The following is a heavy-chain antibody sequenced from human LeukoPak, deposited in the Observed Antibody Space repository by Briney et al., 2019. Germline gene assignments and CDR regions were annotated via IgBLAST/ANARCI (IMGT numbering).Heavy chain of an antibody. CDR2: ISSSSSTI. CDR1: GFTFSDYY. V-gene: IGHV3-11*04. D-gene: IGHD5-24*01. J-gene: IGHJ4*02. CDR3: VREGGEMATMGDY. Sequence: GGSLRLSCAASGFTFSDYYMSWIRQAPGKGLEWVSYISSSSSTIYYADSVKGRFTISRDNAKNSLYLQMNSLRVEDTAVYYCVREGGEMATMGDYWGQGTLVTVSS.